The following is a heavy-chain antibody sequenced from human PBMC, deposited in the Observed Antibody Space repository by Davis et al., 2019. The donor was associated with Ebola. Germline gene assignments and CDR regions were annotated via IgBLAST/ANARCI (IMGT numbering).Heavy chain of an antibody. J-gene: IGHJ4*02. Sequence: SLKISCAASGSTFSSYAMSWVRQAPGKGLEWVSGISWNSGSIGYADSVKGRFTISRDNAKNSLYLQMNSLRAEDTAVYYCAREKNTGSGYSGYDFHFDYWGQGTLVTVSS. CDR2: ISWNSGSI. CDR1: GSTFSSYA. CDR3: AREKNTGSGYSGYDFHFDY. D-gene: IGHD5-12*01. V-gene: IGHV3-9*01.